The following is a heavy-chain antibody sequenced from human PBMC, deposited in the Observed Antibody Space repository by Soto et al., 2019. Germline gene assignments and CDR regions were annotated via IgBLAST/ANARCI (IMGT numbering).Heavy chain of an antibody. CDR1: GFTFSSYA. D-gene: IGHD6-13*01. Sequence: QVQLVESGGGVVQPGRSLRLSCAASGFTFSSYAMHWVRQAPGKGLVWVAVISYDGSNKYYADSVKGRFTISRDNSKNTLYLQMNSLRAEDTAVYYCARDEGSSWYYYYYGMDVWGQGTTVTVSS. V-gene: IGHV3-30-3*01. J-gene: IGHJ6*02. CDR2: ISYDGSNK. CDR3: ARDEGSSWYYYYYGMDV.